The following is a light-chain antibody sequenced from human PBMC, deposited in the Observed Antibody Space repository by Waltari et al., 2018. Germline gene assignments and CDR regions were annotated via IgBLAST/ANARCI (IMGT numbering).Light chain of an antibody. CDR1: SGHSSYD. CDR3: QTWGTGIHVV. V-gene: IGLV4-69*01. J-gene: IGLJ2*01. Sequence: QLVLTQSPPASASLGASVKHTCTLSSGHSSYDIEWHPQQPEKGPRYLMKLNSDGSHSKGDGIPDRFSGSSSGAGRYLTISSLQSEDEADYYCQTWGTGIHVVFGGGTKLTVL. CDR2: LNSDGSH.